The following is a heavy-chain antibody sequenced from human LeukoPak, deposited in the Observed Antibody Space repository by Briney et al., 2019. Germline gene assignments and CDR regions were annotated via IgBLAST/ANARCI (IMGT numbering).Heavy chain of an antibody. CDR2: IYYSGST. V-gene: IGHV4-59*01. Sequence: LSLTCTVSGGSISSYYWSWIRQPPGKGLEWIGYIYYSGSTNYNPSLKSRVTISVDTSKNQFSLKLNSVTAANTAVYYCARGSSSWFGDPWGQGTLVTVSS. D-gene: IGHD6-13*01. J-gene: IGHJ5*02. CDR1: GGSISSYY. CDR3: ARGSSSWFGDP.